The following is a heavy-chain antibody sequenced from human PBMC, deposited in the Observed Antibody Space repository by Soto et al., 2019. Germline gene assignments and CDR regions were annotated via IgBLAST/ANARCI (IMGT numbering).Heavy chain of an antibody. D-gene: IGHD1-20*01. Sequence: QVQLVQSGAEVKKPGSSVKVSCKASGGTFSSYTISWVRQAPGQGLEWMGRIIPILGIANYAQKFQGRVTITADKSPSTAYMERSILRSEDTAVYYCARVTGTTRVGWFDPWGQGTLVTVSS. CDR3: ARVTGTTRVGWFDP. CDR1: GGTFSSYT. V-gene: IGHV1-69*02. CDR2: IIPILGIA. J-gene: IGHJ5*02.